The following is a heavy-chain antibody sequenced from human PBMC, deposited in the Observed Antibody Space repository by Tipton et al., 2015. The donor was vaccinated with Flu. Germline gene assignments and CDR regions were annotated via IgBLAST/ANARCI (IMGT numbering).Heavy chain of an antibody. Sequence: TLSLTCTVSGGSISSYYWSWIRQPPGKGLEWIGYIYYSGSTNYNPSLKSRVTISVDTSKNQFSLKLSSVTAADTAVYYCARGRRNGGNSGAFDIWGQGTMVTVSS. J-gene: IGHJ3*02. CDR2: IYYSGST. V-gene: IGHV4-59*01. CDR3: ARGRRNGGNSGAFDI. D-gene: IGHD4-23*01. CDR1: GGSISSYY.